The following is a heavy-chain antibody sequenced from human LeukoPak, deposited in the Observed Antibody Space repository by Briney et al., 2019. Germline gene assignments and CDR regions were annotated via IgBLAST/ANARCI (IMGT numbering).Heavy chain of an antibody. CDR2: IRSKTDGGTT. D-gene: IGHD6-19*01. CDR1: GFTFSNAW. Sequence: PGGSLRLSCAASGFTFSNAWMNWVRQAPVKGLEWVGRIRSKTDGGTTDYAAPVKGRFTISGDDSKNTLYLQMNSLKTEDTAVYYCTTKFCMAVTGTDYWGQGTLVTVSS. CDR3: TTKFCMAVTGTDY. V-gene: IGHV3-15*01. J-gene: IGHJ4*02.